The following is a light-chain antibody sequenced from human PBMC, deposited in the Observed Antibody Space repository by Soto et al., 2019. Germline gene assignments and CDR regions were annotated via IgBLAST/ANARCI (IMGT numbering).Light chain of an antibody. CDR3: QHYNSYSEA. V-gene: IGKV1-5*03. CDR2: KAS. CDR1: QTISSW. J-gene: IGKJ1*01. Sequence: DIQMTQSPSTLSGSVGDRVTITCRASQTISSWLAWYQQKPGKAPKLLIYKASTLKSGVPSRFSGSGSGTAFTLTISSLQPDDFATYYCQHYNSYSEALGQGTKVDSK.